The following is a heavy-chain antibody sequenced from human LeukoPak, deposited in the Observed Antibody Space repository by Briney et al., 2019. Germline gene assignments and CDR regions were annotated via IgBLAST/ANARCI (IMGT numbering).Heavy chain of an antibody. CDR3: ARGDSSPYYYFDY. D-gene: IGHD3-22*01. J-gene: IGHJ4*02. Sequence: ASVKVSCKASGYTFTGYYLHWVRQAPGQGLEWMGWINPNSGDTNYAQKFQGRVTMTRDMSISTAYMELSRLRSDDTAVFYCARGDSSPYYYFDYWGQGTLVTVSS. V-gene: IGHV1-2*02. CDR1: GYTFTGYY. CDR2: INPNSGDT.